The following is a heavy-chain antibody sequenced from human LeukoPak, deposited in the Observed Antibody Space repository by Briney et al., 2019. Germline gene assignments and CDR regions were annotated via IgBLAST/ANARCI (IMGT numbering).Heavy chain of an antibody. CDR3: AKDGWAGSWYYYYYYGMDV. D-gene: IGHD6-13*01. Sequence: SGGSLRLSCAASGFTFSGYPIHWVRQAPGKGLEWVAVISYDGSNKYYADSVKGRFTISRDNSKNTLYLQMNSLRAEDTAVYYCAKDGWAGSWYYYYYYGMDVWGQGTTVTASS. J-gene: IGHJ6*02. CDR1: GFTFSGYP. V-gene: IGHV3-30-3*02. CDR2: ISYDGSNK.